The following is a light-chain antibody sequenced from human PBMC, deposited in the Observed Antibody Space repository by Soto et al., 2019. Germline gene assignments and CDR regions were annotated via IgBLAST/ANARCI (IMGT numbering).Light chain of an antibody. CDR2: SAS. CDR1: QSVSSN. J-gene: IGKJ4*01. V-gene: IGKV3-15*01. Sequence: EIVMTQSPATLSVSPGERATLSCRASQSVSSNLAWYQQKPGQAPRLLSYSASPRATGIPARFSGSGSGTEFILTISSLQSEDFAVYYCQQHNKWPLTFGGGTKVEIK. CDR3: QQHNKWPLT.